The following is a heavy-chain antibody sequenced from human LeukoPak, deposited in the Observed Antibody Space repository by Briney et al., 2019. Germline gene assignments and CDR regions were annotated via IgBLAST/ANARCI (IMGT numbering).Heavy chain of an antibody. J-gene: IGHJ5*02. V-gene: IGHV4-31*03. CDR3: ARADIVVVPAAIGGSKYNWFDP. Sequence: PSETLSLTCTVSGGSISSGGYSWSWIRQHPGKGLEWIGYIYYSGSTYYNPSLKSRVTISVDTSKNQFSLKLSSVTAADTAVYYCARADIVVVPAAIGGSKYNWFDPWGQGTLVTVSS. D-gene: IGHD2-2*01. CDR2: IYYSGST. CDR1: GGSISSGGYS.